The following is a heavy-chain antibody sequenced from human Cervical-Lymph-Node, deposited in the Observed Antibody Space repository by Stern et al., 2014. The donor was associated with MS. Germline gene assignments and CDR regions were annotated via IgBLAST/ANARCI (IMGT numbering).Heavy chain of an antibody. CDR2: IVVGSCNT. V-gene: IGHV1-58*01. D-gene: IGHD3-22*01. CDR3: AAEPMYYSDSVGAFDI. CDR1: GFTFTSSA. Sequence: QMQLVQSGPEVKKPGTSVKVSCKASGFTFTSSAVQWVRQARGKRLEWIGWIVVGSCNTNYAQKFQERVTITRDMSTSTAYMELSSLRSEDTAVYYCAAEPMYYSDSVGAFDIWGQGTMVTVSS. J-gene: IGHJ3*02.